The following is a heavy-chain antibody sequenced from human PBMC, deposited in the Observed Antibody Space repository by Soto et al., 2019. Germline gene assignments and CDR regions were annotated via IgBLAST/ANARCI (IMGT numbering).Heavy chain of an antibody. D-gene: IGHD2-21*02. CDR3: AKESAPDETDAHYYYGMDV. V-gene: IGHV3-23*01. CDR2: ISGSGGST. J-gene: IGHJ6*02. CDR1: GFTFSSYA. Sequence: TGGSLRLSCAASGFTFSSYAMSWVRQAPGKGLEWVSAISGSGGSTYYADSVKGRFTISRDNSKNTLYLQMNSLRAEDTAVYYCAKESAPDETDAHYYYGMDVWGQGTTVTVSS.